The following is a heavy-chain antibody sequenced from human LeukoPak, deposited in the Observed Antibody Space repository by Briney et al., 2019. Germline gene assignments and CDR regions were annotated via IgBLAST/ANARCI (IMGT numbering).Heavy chain of an antibody. D-gene: IGHD2-21*01. J-gene: IGHJ4*02. V-gene: IGHV3-23*01. CDR3: ARDGGGINSWVWAYDY. CDR2: ISGSGRST. Sequence: GGSLRLSCAASGFTFSSYAMSWVRQAPGKGLEWVSVISGSGRSTYYADSVRGRFTISRDNSKNTLYLQVNSLSAEDTAVYYCARDGGGINSWVWAYDYWGQGALVTVSS. CDR1: GFTFSSYA.